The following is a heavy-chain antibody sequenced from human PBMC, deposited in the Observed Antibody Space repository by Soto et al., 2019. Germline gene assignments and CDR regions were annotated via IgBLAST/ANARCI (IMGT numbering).Heavy chain of an antibody. J-gene: IGHJ6*02. CDR2: IIPIFGTA. CDR1: GGTFSSYA. Sequence: QVQLVQSGAEVKKPGSSVKVSCTASGGTFSSYAISWVRQAPGQGLEWMGGIIPIFGTANYAQKFQGRVTITADESTSTAYMELSSLRSEDTAVYYCARVIGTRGYSYGDPDFYGMDVWGQGTTVTVSS. CDR3: ARVIGTRGYSYGDPDFYGMDV. D-gene: IGHD5-18*01. V-gene: IGHV1-69*01.